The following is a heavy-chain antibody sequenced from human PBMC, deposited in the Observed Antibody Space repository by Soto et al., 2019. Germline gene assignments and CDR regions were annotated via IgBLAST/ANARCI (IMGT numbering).Heavy chain of an antibody. CDR2: INSDGSST. Sequence: PGGSLRLSCAASGFTFSSYWMHWVRQAPGKGLVWVSRINSDGSSTSYADSVKGRFTISRDNAKNTLYLQMNSLRAEDTAVYYCARAGENYYDSSGYYAAFDIWGQGTMVTVSS. D-gene: IGHD3-22*01. CDR3: ARAGENYYDSSGYYAAFDI. CDR1: GFTFSSYW. V-gene: IGHV3-74*01. J-gene: IGHJ3*02.